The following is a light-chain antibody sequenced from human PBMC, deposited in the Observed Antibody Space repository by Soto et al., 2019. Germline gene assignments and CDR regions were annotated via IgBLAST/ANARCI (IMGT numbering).Light chain of an antibody. CDR1: TNDIAVYSY. CDR2: DVT. V-gene: IGLV2-14*03. Sequence: QSVLTQPASVSGSPGQSITISCTGTTNDIAVYSYVAWYQQHPGKAPNLMIYDVTTRPSGVSDRFSGSKPGDTASLTISGLQAEDEAIYYCSSYRSGSTTVVFGGGTKLTVL. J-gene: IGLJ3*02. CDR3: SSYRSGSTTVV.